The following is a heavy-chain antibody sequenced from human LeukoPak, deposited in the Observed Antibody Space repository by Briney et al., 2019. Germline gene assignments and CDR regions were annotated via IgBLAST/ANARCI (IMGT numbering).Heavy chain of an antibody. CDR1: GASINTTGFY. CDR2: INHSGST. CDR3: ARRTYTSRRYYYYYMDV. V-gene: IGHV4-39*07. D-gene: IGHD6-13*01. Sequence: SETLSLTCTVSGASINTTGFYWGWVRQPPGKGLEWIGEINHSGSTNYNPSLKSRVTISVDTSKNQFSLKLSSVTAADTAVYYCARRTYTSRRYYYYYMDVWGKGTTVTVSS. J-gene: IGHJ6*03.